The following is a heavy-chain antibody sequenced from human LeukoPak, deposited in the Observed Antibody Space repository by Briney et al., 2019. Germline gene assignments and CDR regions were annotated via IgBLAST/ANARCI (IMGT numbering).Heavy chain of an antibody. D-gene: IGHD3-9*01. CDR2: ISSSSSYI. CDR3: ARDESGYDILTGSAGY. CDR1: GFTFSSYS. Sequence: PGGSLRLSCAASGFTFSSYSMNWVRQAPGKGLEWVSSISSSSSYIYYADSVKGRFTISRDNAKNSLYLQMSSLRAEDTAVYYCARDESGYDILTGSAGYWGQGTLVTVTS. J-gene: IGHJ4*02. V-gene: IGHV3-21*01.